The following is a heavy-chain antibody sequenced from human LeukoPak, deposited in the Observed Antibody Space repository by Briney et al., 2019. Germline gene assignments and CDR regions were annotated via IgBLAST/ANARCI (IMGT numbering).Heavy chain of an antibody. CDR1: GYTFTGYY. J-gene: IGHJ4*02. V-gene: IGHV1-2*02. CDR2: INPNSGGT. Sequence: AASLKVSCKASGYTFTGYYMHWVRQAPGQGLEWMGWINPNSGGTNYAQKFQGRVTMTRDTSISTAYMELSRLRSDDTAVYYCARGRYSYGYSGRDYWGQGTLVTVSS. D-gene: IGHD5-18*01. CDR3: ARGRYSYGYSGRDY.